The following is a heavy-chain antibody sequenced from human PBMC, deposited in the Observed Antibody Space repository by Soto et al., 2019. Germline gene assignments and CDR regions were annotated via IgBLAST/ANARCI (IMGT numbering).Heavy chain of an antibody. J-gene: IGHJ4*02. Sequence: QVQLVQSGAEVKKPGASVKVSCKVSGYTLTELSMHWVRQAPGKGLEWMGGFDAEDGETIYAQKFQGRVTMTEDTSTDTASVDLRSLRSEDTDVYYCETEAAAGDFDYWGQGTLVTVSS. CDR3: ETEAAAGDFDY. D-gene: IGHD6-13*01. V-gene: IGHV1-24*01. CDR2: FDAEDGET. CDR1: GYTLTELS.